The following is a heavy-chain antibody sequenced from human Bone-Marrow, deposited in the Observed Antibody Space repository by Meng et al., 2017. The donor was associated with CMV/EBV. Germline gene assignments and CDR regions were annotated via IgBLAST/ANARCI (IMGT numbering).Heavy chain of an antibody. CDR3: TTDISPSYDILTGSGGYYYYYGMDV. J-gene: IGHJ6*02. CDR1: GFTFSVAW. CDR2: IRSKADGETV. V-gene: IGHV3-15*01. Sequence: ETLSLTCAASGFTFSVAWMSWVRQAPGKGLEWLGRIRSKADGETVEYAAPVKGRFVISRDDSRNTLYLQMNSLRTEDTAMYYCTTDISPSYDILTGSGGYYYYYGMDVWGQGTTVTVSS. D-gene: IGHD3-9*01.